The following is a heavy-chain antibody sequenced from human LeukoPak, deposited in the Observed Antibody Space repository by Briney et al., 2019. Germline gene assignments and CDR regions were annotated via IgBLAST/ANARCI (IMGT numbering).Heavy chain of an antibody. CDR3: AKAHSMGPLGYYYGMDV. D-gene: IGHD2/OR15-2a*01. J-gene: IGHJ6*02. CDR2: ISGSGGST. V-gene: IGHV3-23*01. Sequence: GGSLRLSCAASGFTFSSYAMSWVRQAPGKGLEWVSAISGSGGSTYYADSVKGRFTISRDNSKNTLYLQMNSLRAEDTAVYYCAKAHSMGPLGYYYGMDVWGQGTTVTVSS. CDR1: GFTFSSYA.